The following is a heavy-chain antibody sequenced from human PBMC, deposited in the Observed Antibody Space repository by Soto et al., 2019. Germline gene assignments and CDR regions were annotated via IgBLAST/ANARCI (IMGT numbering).Heavy chain of an antibody. V-gene: IGHV6-1*01. Sequence: SQTLSLTCAISGDSVSSNSAAWNWIRQSPSRGLEWLGRTYYRSKWYNDYAVSVKSQITINPDTSKNQFSLQLNSVTPDDTAVYRCARGGKSWEGGFDYWGQGTLVTVSS. D-gene: IGHD1-26*01. CDR2: TYYRSKWYN. CDR3: ARGGKSWEGGFDY. J-gene: IGHJ4*02. CDR1: GDSVSSNSAA.